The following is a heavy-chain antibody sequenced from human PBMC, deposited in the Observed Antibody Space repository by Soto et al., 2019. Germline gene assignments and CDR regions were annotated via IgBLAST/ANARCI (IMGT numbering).Heavy chain of an antibody. CDR1: GGSVSSESYY. D-gene: IGHD2-21*01. CDR2: VENSGST. V-gene: IGHV4-61*01. CDR3: ARERGDSHWIDP. J-gene: IGHJ5*02. Sequence: SETLSLTCSVSGGSVSSESYYWSWIRQTPGKGLEWIGDVENSGSTKYNPSLKSRVTISVDTSKNQFSLKLSSVTGADTAVYYCARERGDSHWIDPWGQGTLVTVSS.